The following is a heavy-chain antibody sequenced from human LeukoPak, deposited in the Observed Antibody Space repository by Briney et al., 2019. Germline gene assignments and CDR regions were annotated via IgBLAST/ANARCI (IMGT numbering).Heavy chain of an antibody. CDR1: GGSISSSSYY. CDR2: IYYSGST. J-gene: IGHJ4*02. CDR3: ARHSSRSHPNFDY. V-gene: IGHV4-39*01. Sequence: SETLSLTCTVSGGSISSSSYYWGWIRRPPGKGLEWIGSIYYSGSTYYNPSLKSRVTISVDTSKNQFSLKLSSVTAADTAVYYCARHSSRSHPNFDYWGQGTLVTVSS. D-gene: IGHD2/OR15-2a*01.